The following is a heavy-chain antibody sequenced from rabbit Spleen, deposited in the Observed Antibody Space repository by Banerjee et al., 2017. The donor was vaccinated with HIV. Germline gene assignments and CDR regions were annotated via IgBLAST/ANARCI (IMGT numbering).Heavy chain of an antibody. CDR3: ARDLDDVIGWNFGW. CDR2: IYSGGSANT. D-gene: IGHD4-1*01. J-gene: IGHJ3*01. CDR1: GFSFSSVYY. V-gene: IGHV1S45*01. Sequence: QEQLVESGGGLVQPEGSLTLTCTASGFSFSSVYYMCWVRQAPGKGPEWIACIYSGGSANTYYASWAKGRFTISKTSSTTVTLQVTSLTAADTATYFCARDLDDVIGWNFGWWGQGTLVTVS.